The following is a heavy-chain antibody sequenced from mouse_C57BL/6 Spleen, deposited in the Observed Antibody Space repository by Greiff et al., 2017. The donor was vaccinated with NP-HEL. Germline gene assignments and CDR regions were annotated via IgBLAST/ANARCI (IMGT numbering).Heavy chain of an antibody. D-gene: IGHD2-1*01. CDR3: AREGIYCGNLAWFAD. V-gene: IGHV1-53*01. CDR1: GYTFTSYW. CDR2: INPSNGGT. Sequence: QVQLQQPGTELVKPGASVKLSCKASGYTFTSYWMHWVKQRPGQGLEWIGNINPSNGGTNYNEKFKSKATLTVDKSSSTAYMQLSSLTSEDSAVYYCAREGIYCGNLAWFADWGKGTLVTVSA. J-gene: IGHJ3*01.